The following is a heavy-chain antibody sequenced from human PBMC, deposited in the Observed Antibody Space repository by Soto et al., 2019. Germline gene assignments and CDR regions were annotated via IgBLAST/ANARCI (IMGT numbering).Heavy chain of an antibody. Sequence: GGSLRLSCAASGFTVSSNYMSWVRQAPGKGLEWVSVIYSGGSTYYADSVKGRFTISRDNSKNTLYLQMNSLRAEDTAVYYCGGYCSGGSCYSGYYYGMDVWGQGTTVTVSS. J-gene: IGHJ6*02. CDR1: GFTVSSNY. V-gene: IGHV3-53*01. CDR2: IYSGGST. D-gene: IGHD2-15*01. CDR3: GGYCSGGSCYSGYYYGMDV.